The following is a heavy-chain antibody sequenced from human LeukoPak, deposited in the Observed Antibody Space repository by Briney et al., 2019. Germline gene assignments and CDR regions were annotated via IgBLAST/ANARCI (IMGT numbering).Heavy chain of an antibody. CDR1: GFTVSNKY. CDR2: IYSGGNT. J-gene: IGHJ5*02. V-gene: IGHV3-66*01. Sequence: GGSLRLSCAASGFTVSNKYMSWVRQAPGKGLEWVSVIYSGGNTYYADSVKGRFTISRDDSKNTVYLQMNSLRGEDTAVYYCARITVTQFDPWGQGTLVTVSS. CDR3: ARITVTQFDP. D-gene: IGHD4-11*01.